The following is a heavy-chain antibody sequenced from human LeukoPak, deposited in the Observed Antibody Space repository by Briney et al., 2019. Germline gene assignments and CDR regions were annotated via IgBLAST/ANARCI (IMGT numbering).Heavy chain of an antibody. CDR3: AELGITMIGGV. CDR1: GFTFSDYG. CDR2: IRYDGNDK. D-gene: IGHD3-10*02. J-gene: IGHJ6*04. Sequence: PWGSLRLSCAATGFTFSDYGMHWVRQAPGQGPEWVAFIRYDGNDKYYAEPVKGRFTIPKNTSRKHLYLQMNNLGLEDTAVYYCAELGITMIGGVWGKGTTVTISS. V-gene: IGHV3-30*02.